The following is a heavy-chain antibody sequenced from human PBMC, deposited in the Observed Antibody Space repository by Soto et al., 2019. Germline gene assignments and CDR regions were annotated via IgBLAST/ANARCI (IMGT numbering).Heavy chain of an antibody. V-gene: IGHV3-11*01. CDR1: GFTFSDYY. CDR3: ATRKSYYYDSSGYIGYFDL. CDR2: ISSSGSTI. Sequence: PGGSLRLSCAASGFTFSDYYMSWIRQAPGKGLEWVSYISSSGSTIYYADSVKGRFTISRDNAKNSLYLQMNSLRAEDTAVYYCATRKSYYYDSSGYIGYFDLWGRGTLVTVSS. D-gene: IGHD3-22*01. J-gene: IGHJ2*01.